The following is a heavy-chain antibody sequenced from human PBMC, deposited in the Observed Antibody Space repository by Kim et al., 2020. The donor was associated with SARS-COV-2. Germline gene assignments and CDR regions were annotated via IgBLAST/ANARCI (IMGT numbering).Heavy chain of an antibody. CDR1: GGTFSSYA. J-gene: IGHJ6*02. CDR2: IIPIFGTA. CDR3: ARGIAINYYYYGMDV. V-gene: IGHV1-69*13. D-gene: IGHD2-21*01. Sequence: SVKVSCKASGGTFSSYAISWVRQAPGQGLEWMGGIIPIFGTANYAQKFQGRVTITADESTSTAYMELSSLRSEDTAVYYCARGIAINYYYYGMDVWGQGTTVTVSS.